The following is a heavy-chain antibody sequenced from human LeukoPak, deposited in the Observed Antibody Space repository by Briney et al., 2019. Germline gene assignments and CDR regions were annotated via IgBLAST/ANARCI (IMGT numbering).Heavy chain of an antibody. D-gene: IGHD3-10*01. J-gene: IGHJ6*03. V-gene: IGHV1-69*05. CDR1: GGTFSSYA. CDR2: IIPIFGTA. CDR3: AIRYGSGEKYYYYYYMDV. Sequence: SVKVSCKASGGTFSSYAISWVRQAPGQGLEWMGGIIPIFGTANYAQKVQGRVTMTRNTSISTAYMELSSLRSDDTAVYYCAIRYGSGEKYYYYYYMDVWGKGTTVTVSS.